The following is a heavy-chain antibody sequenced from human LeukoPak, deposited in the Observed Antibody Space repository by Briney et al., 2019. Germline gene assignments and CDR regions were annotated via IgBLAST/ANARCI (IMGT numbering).Heavy chain of an antibody. J-gene: IGHJ4*02. Sequence: PSETLSLTCTVSGGSISSSSYYWGWIRQPPGKGLEWIGSIYYSGSTYYNPSLKSRVTISVDTSKNQFSLKLSSVTAADTAVYYCARLLNGMVVALDYWGQGTLVTVSS. CDR2: IYYSGST. CDR1: GGSISSSSYY. D-gene: IGHD3-22*01. V-gene: IGHV4-39*01. CDR3: ARLLNGMVVALDY.